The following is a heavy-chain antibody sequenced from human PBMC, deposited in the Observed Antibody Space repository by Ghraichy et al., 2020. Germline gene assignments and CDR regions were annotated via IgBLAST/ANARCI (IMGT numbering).Heavy chain of an antibody. CDR1: GFTFSSYA. Sequence: GGSLRLSCAASGFTFSSYAMSWVRQAPGKGLEWVSSISGSGGSTYSADSVKGPFSISRDRSKNTLYLQMNSLRAEDTAVYFCAKDVYYYASGSFDYWGQGTLVTVSS. J-gene: IGHJ4*02. CDR3: AKDVYYYASGSFDY. V-gene: IGHV3-23*01. D-gene: IGHD3-10*01. CDR2: ISGSGGST.